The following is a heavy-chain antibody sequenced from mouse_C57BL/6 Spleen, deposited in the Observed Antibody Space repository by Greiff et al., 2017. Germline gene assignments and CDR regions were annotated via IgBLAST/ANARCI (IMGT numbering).Heavy chain of an antibody. J-gene: IGHJ2*01. Sequence: QVHVKQSGAELARPGASVKMSCKASGYTFTSYTMHWVKQRPGQGLELIGYINPSSGYTKYNQKFKDKATLTADKSSCTAYMQLSSLTSEDSAVYYCARMYYGNLYYFDYWGQGTTLTVSS. CDR2: INPSSGYT. CDR1: GYTFTSYT. V-gene: IGHV1-4*01. D-gene: IGHD2-1*01. CDR3: ARMYYGNLYYFDY.